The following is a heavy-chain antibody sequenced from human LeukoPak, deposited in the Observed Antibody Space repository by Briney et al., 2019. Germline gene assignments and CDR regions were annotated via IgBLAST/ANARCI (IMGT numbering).Heavy chain of an antibody. CDR3: ASQYSGSYAFEYFQH. CDR1: GGSIGSSSYY. V-gene: IGHV4-39*01. D-gene: IGHD1-26*01. J-gene: IGHJ1*01. CDR2: IYYSGST. Sequence: PSETLSLTCTVSGGSIGSSSYYWGWIRQPPGKGLERIGSIYYSGSTYYNPSLKSRVTISVDTSKNQFSLKLSSVTAADTAVYYCASQYSGSYAFEYFQHWGQGTLVTVSS.